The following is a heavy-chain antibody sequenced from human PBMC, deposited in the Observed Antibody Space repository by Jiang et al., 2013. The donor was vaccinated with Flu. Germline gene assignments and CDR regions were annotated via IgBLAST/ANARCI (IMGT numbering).Heavy chain of an antibody. CDR3: ARVFCSSTSCYYFDY. CDR1: GYSISSGYY. Sequence: SETLSLTCTVSGYSISSGYYWGWIRQPPGKGLEWIGSIYHSGSTYYNPSLKSRVTISVDTSKNQFSLKLSSVTAADTAVYYCARVFCSSTSCYYFDYWGQGTLVTVSS. J-gene: IGHJ4*02. CDR2: IYHSGST. D-gene: IGHD2-2*01. V-gene: IGHV4-38-2*02.